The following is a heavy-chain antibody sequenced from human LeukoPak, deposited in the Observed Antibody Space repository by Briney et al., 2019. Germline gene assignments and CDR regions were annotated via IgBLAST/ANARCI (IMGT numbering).Heavy chain of an antibody. D-gene: IGHD5-12*01. CDR1: GESFSQYY. Sequence: SETLSLTCAVYGESFSQYYWSWIRQPPGKGLEWIGQINHSGGTNYHPSPKTRVTISLDTSKNQVSLKLRSVTAADTAVYYCAFEGPVSGYAFDPWGQGALVAVSS. CDR2: INHSGGT. J-gene: IGHJ5*02. V-gene: IGHV4-34*01. CDR3: AFEGPVSGYAFDP.